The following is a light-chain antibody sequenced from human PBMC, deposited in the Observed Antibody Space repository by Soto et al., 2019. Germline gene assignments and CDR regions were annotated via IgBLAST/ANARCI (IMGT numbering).Light chain of an antibody. CDR1: QDIAGY. CDR3: QQADSFQIT. J-gene: IGKJ5*01. Sequence: TNTCLASQDIAGYLACDQHKPGRTPELLIHGASRLQSGVPARFSGSGSGTDLNLSIICVHAVDVATFYRQQADSFQITCAKGTRLEIK. V-gene: IGKV1D-12*01. CDR2: GAS.